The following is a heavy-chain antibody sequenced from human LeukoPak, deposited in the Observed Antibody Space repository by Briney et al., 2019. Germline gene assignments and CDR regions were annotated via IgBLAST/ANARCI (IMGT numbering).Heavy chain of an antibody. Sequence: GGSLRLSCAASGFAFSNFAMHWVRQAPGKGLEWVAVVSYEGTIKYYSDSAKGRFTISRDNSKNSLYLQMNSLRAEDTAVYYCARDRSTSCLDYWGQGTLVTVSS. D-gene: IGHD2-2*01. CDR2: VSYEGTIK. V-gene: IGHV3-30*03. CDR1: GFAFSNFA. J-gene: IGHJ4*02. CDR3: ARDRSTSCLDY.